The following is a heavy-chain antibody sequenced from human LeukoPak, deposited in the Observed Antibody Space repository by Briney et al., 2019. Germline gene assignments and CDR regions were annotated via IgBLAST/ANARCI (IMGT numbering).Heavy chain of an antibody. CDR1: GGTFSSYA. CDR3: AREEAASIVVVPATIFAFDI. D-gene: IGHD2-2*01. J-gene: IGHJ3*02. Sequence: SVKVSCKASGGTFSSYAISWVRQAPGQGLEWMGGIIPIFGTANYAQKFQGRVTITADESTSTAYMELSSPRSEDTAVYYCAREEAASIVVVPATIFAFDIWGQGTMVTVSS. CDR2: IIPIFGTA. V-gene: IGHV1-69*13.